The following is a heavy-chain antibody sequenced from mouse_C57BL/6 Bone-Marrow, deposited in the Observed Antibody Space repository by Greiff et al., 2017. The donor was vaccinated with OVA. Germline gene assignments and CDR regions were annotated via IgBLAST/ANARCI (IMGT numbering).Heavy chain of an antibody. CDR1: GYSFTGYY. CDR3: ARWGLRRNFDY. CDR2: INPSTGGT. D-gene: IGHD2-4*01. V-gene: IGHV1-42*01. Sequence: DVKLVESGPELVKPGASVKISCKASGYSFTGYYMNWVKQSPEKSLEWIGEINPSTGGTTYNQKVKAKATLTVDKSSSTAYMQLKSLTSEDSAVYYCARWGLRRNFDYWGQGTTLTVSS. J-gene: IGHJ2*01.